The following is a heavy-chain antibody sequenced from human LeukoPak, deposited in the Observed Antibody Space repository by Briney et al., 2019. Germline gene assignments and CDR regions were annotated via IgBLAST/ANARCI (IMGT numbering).Heavy chain of an antibody. J-gene: IGHJ3*02. V-gene: IGHV4-39*07. D-gene: IGHD1-26*01. CDR1: GGSISSYNYY. CDR3: ARDRYSGSGAAFDI. Sequence: SETLSLTCTVSGGSISSYNYYWGWIRQPPGKGLEGIGSIYYGGSTYYNPSLKSRVPISVDTSKNQFSLKLSSVTAADTAVYYCARDRYSGSGAAFDIWRQGTMVTVSS. CDR2: IYYGGST.